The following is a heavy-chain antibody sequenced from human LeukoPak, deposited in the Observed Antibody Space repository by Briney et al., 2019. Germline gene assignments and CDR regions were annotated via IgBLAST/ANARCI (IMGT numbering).Heavy chain of an antibody. D-gene: IGHD6-13*01. V-gene: IGHV3-48*01. CDR2: ISSSSSTI. CDR3: AVAAAGGRFDY. CDR1: GFTFSSYS. J-gene: IGHJ4*02. Sequence: GGSLRLSCAASGFTFSSYSMNWVRQAPGKGLEWVSYISSSSSTIYYADSVKGRFTISRDNAKNTLYLQMNSLRAEDTAVYYCAVAAAGGRFDYWGQGTLVTVSS.